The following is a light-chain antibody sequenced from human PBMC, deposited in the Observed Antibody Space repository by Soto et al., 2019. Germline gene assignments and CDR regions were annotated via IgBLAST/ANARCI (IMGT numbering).Light chain of an antibody. CDR2: GAS. J-gene: IGKJ1*01. CDR3: QQYGSSFTWT. CDR1: QSVSSSY. Sequence: EIVLTQSPGTLSLSPGERATLSCRASQSVSSSYLAWYQQKPGQAPRLLIYGASSRATGIPDRFSGSGSGTDFTLTISRLEPEDFAVYYCQQYGSSFTWTFVPGTQVEIK. V-gene: IGKV3-20*01.